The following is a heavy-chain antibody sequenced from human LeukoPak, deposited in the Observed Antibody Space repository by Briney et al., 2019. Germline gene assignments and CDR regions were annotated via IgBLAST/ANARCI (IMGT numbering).Heavy chain of an antibody. Sequence: GSSPRLSCAASGFIFSSSAMHWVRRAPGKGLECVAVLSHDGINKYYTDSVKGRFTISRDNSKNTLYLQMNSLRAEDTAVYYCATGRRGDTAMDLDYWGQGTLVTVSS. V-gene: IGHV3-30*14. J-gene: IGHJ4*02. CDR3: ATGRRGDTAMDLDY. CDR2: LSHDGINK. D-gene: IGHD5-18*01. CDR1: GFIFSSSA.